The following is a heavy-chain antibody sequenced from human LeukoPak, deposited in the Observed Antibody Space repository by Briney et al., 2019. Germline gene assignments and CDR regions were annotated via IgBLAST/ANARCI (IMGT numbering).Heavy chain of an antibody. D-gene: IGHD3-10*01. CDR3: ARESRRSYCNEY. CDR2: ICSSGST. V-gene: IGHV4-4*07. CDR1: GGSISSYY. Sequence: SETLSLTCTVSGGSISSYYWSWIRQPAGKGLEWIGRICSSGSTNYSPSLKSRVTMSVDTSKNQFSLKLSSVTAADTAAYYCARESRRSYCNEYWGQGTLVTVSS. J-gene: IGHJ4*02.